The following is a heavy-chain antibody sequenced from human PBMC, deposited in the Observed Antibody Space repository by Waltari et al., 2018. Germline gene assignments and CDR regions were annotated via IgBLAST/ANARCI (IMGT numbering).Heavy chain of an antibody. CDR2: INPILGIA. V-gene: IGHV1-69*08. Sequence: QVQLVQSGAEVKKPGSSVKVSCKASGGTFSSYTISWVRQAPGQGLEWMGRINPILGIANNAQKFQGRVTITADKSTSTAYMELSSLRSEDTAVYYCARDQYYYYGMDVWGQGTTVTVSS. J-gene: IGHJ6*02. CDR3: ARDQYYYYGMDV. CDR1: GGTFSSYT.